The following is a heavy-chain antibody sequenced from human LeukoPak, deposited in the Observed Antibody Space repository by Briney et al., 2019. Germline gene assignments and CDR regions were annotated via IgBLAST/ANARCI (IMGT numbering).Heavy chain of an antibody. CDR2: IYYTGST. J-gene: IGHJ4*02. CDR1: GGSISSYL. CDR3: ARARSSWYGFDY. V-gene: IGHV4-59*01. D-gene: IGHD6-13*01. Sequence: PSETLSLTCTVSGGSISSYLWSWIRQPPGKGLEWIGYIYYTGSTNYNPSLKSRVTISVDTSKNQFSLKLSSVTAADTAVYYCARARSSWYGFDYWGQGTLVTVSS.